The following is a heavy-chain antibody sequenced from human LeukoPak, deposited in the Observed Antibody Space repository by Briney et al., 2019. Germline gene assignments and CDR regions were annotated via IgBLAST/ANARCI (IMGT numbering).Heavy chain of an antibody. CDR3: ARALYYDSSGYYSSSYYYFQH. V-gene: IGHV1-2*02. Sequence: ASVTVSCKASGYTFTSYYLHWVRQAPGHGPEWMGWINPNSGGTNYAQKFQGRVTTTRDTSISTAYMELNRLRSDDTAEYYCARALYYDSSGYYSSSYYYFQHWGQGTLVTVSS. CDR2: INPNSGGT. D-gene: IGHD3-22*01. CDR1: GYTFTSYY. J-gene: IGHJ1*01.